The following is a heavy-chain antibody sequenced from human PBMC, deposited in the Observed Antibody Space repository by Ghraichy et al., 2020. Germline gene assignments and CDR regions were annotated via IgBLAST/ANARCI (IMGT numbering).Heavy chain of an antibody. V-gene: IGHV4-31*03. D-gene: IGHD3-10*01. CDR2: IYYSGST. CDR1: GGSISSGGYY. Sequence: SETLSLTCTVSGGSISSGGYYWSWIRQHPGKGLEWIGYIYYSGSTYYNPSLKSRVTISVDTSKNQFSLKLSSVTAADTAVYYCARDSAEDTGTLDVWGQGTTVTVSS. CDR3: ARDSAEDTGTLDV. J-gene: IGHJ6*02.